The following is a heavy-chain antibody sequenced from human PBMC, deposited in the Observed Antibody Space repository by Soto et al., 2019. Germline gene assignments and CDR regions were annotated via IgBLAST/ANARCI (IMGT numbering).Heavy chain of an antibody. J-gene: IGHJ4*02. CDR1: GGTFSSYA. Sequence: VASVKVSCKASGGTFSSYAISWVRQAPGRGLEWMGGIIPIFGTANYAQKFQGRVTITADESTSTAYMELSSLRSEDTAVYYCAINYYDSSGYSNFDYWGQGTLVTVYS. V-gene: IGHV1-69*13. CDR2: IIPIFGTA. CDR3: AINYYDSSGYSNFDY. D-gene: IGHD3-22*01.